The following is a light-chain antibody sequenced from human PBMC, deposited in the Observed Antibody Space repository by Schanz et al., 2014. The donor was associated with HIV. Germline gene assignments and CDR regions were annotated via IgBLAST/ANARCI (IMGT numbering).Light chain of an antibody. CDR1: SSNIGSNA. CDR2: SND. V-gene: IGLV1-44*01. Sequence: QSVLTQPPSVSGAPGQGVTISCSGSSSNIGSNAVHWYQQLPGTAPKLLIYSNDQRPSGVPDRFSGSKSDSSASLTITGLQPEDEADYYCQSFDGSLGGVLFGGGTKLTVL. J-gene: IGLJ3*02. CDR3: QSFDGSLGGVL.